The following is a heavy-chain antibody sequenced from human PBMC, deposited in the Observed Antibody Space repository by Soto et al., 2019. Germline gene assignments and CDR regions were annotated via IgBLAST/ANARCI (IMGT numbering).Heavy chain of an antibody. CDR1: GYTFTSYY. CDR2: MNPNSGNT. J-gene: IGHJ4*02. V-gene: IGHV1-8*01. D-gene: IGHD1-7*01. Sequence: APVKVSCKASGYTFTSYYINCARQATGQGLEWMGWMNPNSGNTGYAQKFQGRVTMTRNTSISTAYMELSSLRSEDTAVYYCARELSGTNDYWGQGTLVTVSS. CDR3: ARELSGTNDY.